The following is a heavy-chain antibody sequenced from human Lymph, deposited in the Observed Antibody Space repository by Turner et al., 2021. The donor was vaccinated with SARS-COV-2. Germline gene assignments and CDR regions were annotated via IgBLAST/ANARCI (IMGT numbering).Heavy chain of an antibody. V-gene: IGHV3-30*04. CDR3: ARYASGGYFYYGMDV. CDR2: ISYDGSNK. J-gene: IGHJ6*02. Sequence: QVQLVESGGGVVQPGRSLRLYCAAAGFTFSTYAIYWFRQAPGKGLEWVAVISYDGSNKYYADSVKGRFTISRDNSKNTLYLQMNSLRAEDTAVYYCARYASGGYFYYGMDVWGQGTTVTVSS. CDR1: GFTFSTYA. D-gene: IGHD3-10*01.